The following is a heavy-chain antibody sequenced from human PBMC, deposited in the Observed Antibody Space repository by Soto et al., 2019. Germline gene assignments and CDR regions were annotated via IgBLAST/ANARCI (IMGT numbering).Heavy chain of an antibody. V-gene: IGHV1-69*13. CDR2: IIPIFGTA. CDR1: GYTFTTFA. D-gene: IGHD3-10*01. CDR3: ARDKEDGPEFEAFDI. Sequence: SVKVSCKASGYTFTTFAIHWVRQAPGQGLEWMGGIIPIFGTANYAQKFQGRVTITADESTSTAYMELSSLRSEDTAVYYCARDKEDGPEFEAFDIWGQGTMVTVSS. J-gene: IGHJ3*02.